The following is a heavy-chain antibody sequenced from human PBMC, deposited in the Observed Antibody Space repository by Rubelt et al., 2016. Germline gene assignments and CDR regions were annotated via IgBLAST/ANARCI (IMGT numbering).Heavy chain of an antibody. V-gene: IGHV7-4-1*02. D-gene: IGHD2-15*01. CDR3: AMGSEAATFDY. J-gene: IGHJ4*02. CDR2: INTNTGNP. CDR1: GYTFTSYA. Sequence: QVQLVQSGSELKKPGASVKVSCKASGYTFTSYAMNWVRQAPGQGLEWMGWINTNTGNPTYGQWLTRRFVLSLDTSVSTAYLQISGLKAEDTAVYYCAMGSEAATFDYWGQGTLVTVSS.